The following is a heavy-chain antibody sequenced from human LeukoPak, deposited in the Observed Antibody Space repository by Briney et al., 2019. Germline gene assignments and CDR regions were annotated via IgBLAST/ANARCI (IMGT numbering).Heavy chain of an antibody. V-gene: IGHV4-59*01. J-gene: IGHJ4*02. CDR1: GGSISGYY. D-gene: IGHD6-13*01. Sequence: SETLSLTCTVSGGSISGYYWSWIRQPPGKWLEWIGYIHYSGSTNYNPSLRSRLTISVDTSKNQFSLNLSSVTAADTAVYHCARGGRSWLEDFWGQGTLVTVSS. CDR2: IHYSGST. CDR3: ARGGRSWLEDF.